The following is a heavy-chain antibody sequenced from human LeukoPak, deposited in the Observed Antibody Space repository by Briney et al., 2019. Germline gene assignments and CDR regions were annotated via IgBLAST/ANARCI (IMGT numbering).Heavy chain of an antibody. D-gene: IGHD5-24*01. CDR1: GFTLSNHW. CDR3: GRGWAVDF. CDR2: IKQDGIEK. J-gene: IGHJ4*02. V-gene: IGHV3-7*01. Sequence: PGGSLRLSCAASGFTLSNHWMIWVRQAPGKGLECVANIKQDGIEKYYLDSVKGRFTISRGNAKNSVYLQMNSLRVGDTAVYYCGRGWAVDFWGQGTLVTVSS.